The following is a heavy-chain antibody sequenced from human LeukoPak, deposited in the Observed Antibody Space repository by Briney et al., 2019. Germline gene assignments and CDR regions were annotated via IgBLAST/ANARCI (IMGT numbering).Heavy chain of an antibody. Sequence: PGGSLRLSCAASGFSFSSYNMNWVRQAPGKGLEWVSSITSSSTYTFYADSVKGRFTISRDNARNSLFLQMNSLRAEDTAVYYCAREVSGWYFDYWGQGTLVTVSS. V-gene: IGHV3-21*01. CDR2: ITSSSTYT. CDR3: AREVSGWYFDY. J-gene: IGHJ4*02. D-gene: IGHD6-19*01. CDR1: GFSFSSYN.